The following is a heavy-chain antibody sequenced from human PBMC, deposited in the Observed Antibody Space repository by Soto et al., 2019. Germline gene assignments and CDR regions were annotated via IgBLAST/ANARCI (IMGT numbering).Heavy chain of an antibody. CDR2: IDTYTGNT. J-gene: IGHJ6*02. V-gene: IGHV1-18*01. CDR3: AREYTLADNYGLDA. CDR1: GYTFLSYS. Sequence: ASVKVSCKTSGYTFLSYSITWVRQAPGQGLEWMGWIDTYTGNTNYEQKFQGRVTMTTDSSTSTAYMELRSLISDDSAIYYCAREYTLADNYGLDAWGQGTTVTVSS. D-gene: IGHD3-10*01.